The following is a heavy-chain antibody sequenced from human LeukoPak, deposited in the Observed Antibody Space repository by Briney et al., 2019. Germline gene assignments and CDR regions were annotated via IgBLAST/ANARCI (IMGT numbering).Heavy chain of an antibody. Sequence: GGSLRLSCAASGFTFSSYSMNWVRQAPGKGLEWVSSISSSSSYIYYADSVKGRFTISRGNAKNSLYLQMNSLRAEDTAVYYCARDITPYDSSGYYPTTPRNLDYWGQGTLVTVSS. D-gene: IGHD3-22*01. V-gene: IGHV3-21*01. CDR2: ISSSSSYI. J-gene: IGHJ4*02. CDR3: ARDITPYDSSGYYPTTPRNLDY. CDR1: GFTFSSYS.